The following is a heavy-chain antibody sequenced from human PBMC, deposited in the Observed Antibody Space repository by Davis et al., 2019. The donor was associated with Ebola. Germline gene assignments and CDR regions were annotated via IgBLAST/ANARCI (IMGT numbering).Heavy chain of an antibody. D-gene: IGHD2-15*01. CDR2: INPSGGST. J-gene: IGHJ6*02. CDR3: ARGGYCSGGSCTRAYYYYGMDV. Sequence: AASVKVSCKASGYTFTSYYMHWVRQAPGQGLEWMGIINPSGGSTSYAQKFQGRVTMTRDTSTSTVYMELSSLRSEHTAVYYCARGGYCSGGSCTRAYYYYGMDVWGQGTTVTVSS. CDR1: GYTFTSYY. V-gene: IGHV1-46*01.